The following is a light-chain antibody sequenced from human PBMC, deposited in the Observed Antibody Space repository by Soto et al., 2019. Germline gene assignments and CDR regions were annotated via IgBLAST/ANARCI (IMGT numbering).Light chain of an antibody. Sequence: ELVVTQSPATLSVSPGEGVTLSCRASQSGGNSLAWYQQKPGQPPRLLIYGASTRVTGIPARFSGSGSGTEFTLTITILQSEDFAVYYCQQYNNWPEYTFGQGTKLDIK. CDR1: QSGGNS. J-gene: IGKJ2*01. CDR3: QQYNNWPEYT. V-gene: IGKV3-15*01. CDR2: GAS.